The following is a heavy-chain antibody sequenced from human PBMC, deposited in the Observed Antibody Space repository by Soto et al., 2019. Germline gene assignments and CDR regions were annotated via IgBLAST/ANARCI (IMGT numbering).Heavy chain of an antibody. V-gene: IGHV3-23*01. Sequence: EVQLLESGGGLVQPGGSLRLSCAASGFTFSNYAMNWVRQAPGTGLEWVSVISGSVGSTYYSDSVYGRFTISRDNSKNTLYLQMISLRAEDTAVYYCARRSSGWYFDYWGQGTLVTVSS. J-gene: IGHJ4*02. CDR2: ISGSVGST. CDR3: ARRSSGWYFDY. D-gene: IGHD6-19*01. CDR1: GFTFSNYA.